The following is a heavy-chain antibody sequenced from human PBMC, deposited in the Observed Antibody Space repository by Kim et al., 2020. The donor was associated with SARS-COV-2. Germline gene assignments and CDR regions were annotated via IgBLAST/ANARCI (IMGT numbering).Heavy chain of an antibody. V-gene: IGHV3-23*03. CDR2: IYSGGSST. Sequence: GGSLRLSCAASGFTFSSYAMSWVRQAPGKGLEWVSVIYSGGSSTYYADSVKGRFTISRDNSKNTLYLQMNSLRAEDTAVYYCAKLIPYYYDSSGPLGYWGQGTLVTVSS. CDR1: GFTFSSYA. D-gene: IGHD3-22*01. J-gene: IGHJ4*02. CDR3: AKLIPYYYDSSGPLGY.